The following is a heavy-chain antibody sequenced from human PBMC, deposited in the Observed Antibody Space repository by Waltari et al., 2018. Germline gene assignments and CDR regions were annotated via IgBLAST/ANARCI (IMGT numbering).Heavy chain of an antibody. J-gene: IGHJ4*02. Sequence: QVQLQQWGAGLLKPSETLSLTCAVEGGSFRGYYWSWIRQPPGKGLEWIGEINHSGSTNYTPSLQRRLTLSVDPSKHQFSLKLSSVTAADTALYYCARGRSYGDRRGYYFDYWGQGTLVTVSS. V-gene: IGHV4-34*01. D-gene: IGHD4-17*01. CDR1: GGSFRGYY. CDR2: INHSGST. CDR3: ARGRSYGDRRGYYFDY.